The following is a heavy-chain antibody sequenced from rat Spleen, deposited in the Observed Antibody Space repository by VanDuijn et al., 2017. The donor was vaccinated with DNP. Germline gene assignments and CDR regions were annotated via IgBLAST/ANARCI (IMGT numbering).Heavy chain of an antibody. D-gene: IGHD1-4*01. CDR1: AYSITTNY. V-gene: IGHV3-1*01. Sequence: EVQLQESGPGLVKPSQSLSLTCSVTAYSITTNYWGWIRKFPGNKMEWVGHISYSGSTGYNPSLKSRISITRDTSKNQFFLQLNSVTTEDTATYYCARWPGYNPPYAMDAWGQGTSVTVSS. J-gene: IGHJ4*01. CDR2: ISYSGST. CDR3: ARWPGYNPPYAMDA.